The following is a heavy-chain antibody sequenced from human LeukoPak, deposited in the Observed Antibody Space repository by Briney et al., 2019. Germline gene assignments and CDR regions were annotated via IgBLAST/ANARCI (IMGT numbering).Heavy chain of an antibody. CDR3: ARAGPGDSNAFDI. CDR2: INAGNGNT. CDR1: GYTLTSYA. J-gene: IGHJ3*02. V-gene: IGHV1-3*01. Sequence: ASVKVSCKASGYTLTSYAMHWVRQALGQRLEWMGWINAGNGNTKYSQKFQGRVTITRDTSASTAYMELSSLRSEDTAVYYCARAGPGDSNAFDIWGQGTMVTVSS. D-gene: IGHD3-10*01.